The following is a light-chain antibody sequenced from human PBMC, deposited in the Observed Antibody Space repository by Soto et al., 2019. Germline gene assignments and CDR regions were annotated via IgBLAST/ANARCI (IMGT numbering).Light chain of an antibody. Sequence: EIVLTQSPDTLSLSPGERATLSCRASQSVSSNTLAWYQHKPGQPPRLLIYVASRRATGIPDRFSGSGSGSEFTLTITSLEPEDFAVYYCQQHGSGPWPFGQGTKVEIK. CDR3: QQHGSGPWP. CDR1: QSVSSNT. J-gene: IGKJ1*01. V-gene: IGKV3-20*01. CDR2: VAS.